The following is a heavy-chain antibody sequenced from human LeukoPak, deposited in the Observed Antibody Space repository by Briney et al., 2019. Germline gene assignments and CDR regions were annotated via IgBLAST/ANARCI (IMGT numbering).Heavy chain of an antibody. D-gene: IGHD3-22*01. Sequence: PGGSLRLSCAASGFAFSSYAMSWVRQPPGKGLEWVSSITSSSNYLYYADSVKGRFTISRDNAKNSLYLQMTSLRAEDTAVYYCARPSVKYDSSGYQPNPFDYWGQGTLVTVSS. J-gene: IGHJ4*02. V-gene: IGHV3-21*01. CDR3: ARPSVKYDSSGYQPNPFDY. CDR1: GFAFSSYA. CDR2: ITSSSNYL.